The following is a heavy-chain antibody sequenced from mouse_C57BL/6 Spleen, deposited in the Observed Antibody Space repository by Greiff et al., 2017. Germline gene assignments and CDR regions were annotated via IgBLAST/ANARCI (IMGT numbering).Heavy chain of an antibody. J-gene: IGHJ3*01. Sequence: EVQLQQSGPGLVKPSQSLSLTCSVTGYSITSGYYWNWIRQFPGNKLEWMGYISYDGSNNYNPSLKNRISITRDTSKNQFFLKLNSVTTEDTATYYCARGGGDSNYPAWFAYWGQGTLVTVSA. CDR1: GYSITSGYY. D-gene: IGHD2-5*01. CDR3: ARGGGDSNYPAWFAY. CDR2: ISYDGSN. V-gene: IGHV3-6*01.